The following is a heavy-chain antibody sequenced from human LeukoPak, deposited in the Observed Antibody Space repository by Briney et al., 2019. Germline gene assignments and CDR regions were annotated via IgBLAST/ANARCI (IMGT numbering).Heavy chain of an antibody. D-gene: IGHD4-17*01. Sequence: GGSLRLSCTGSGFTFSDYFMTWIRHAPGKGLEYISFITSGGAATYYADSVKGRFTISRDNAKNSLYLQVDSLRAEDTAVYYCARGDEGDTTVLRGGYFDYWGQGTLVTVSS. CDR1: GFTFSDYF. J-gene: IGHJ4*02. CDR2: ITSGGAAT. CDR3: ARGDEGDTTVLRGGYFDY. V-gene: IGHV3-11*04.